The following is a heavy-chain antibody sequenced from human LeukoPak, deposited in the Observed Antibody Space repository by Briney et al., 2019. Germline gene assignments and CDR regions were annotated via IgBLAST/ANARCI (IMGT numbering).Heavy chain of an antibody. D-gene: IGHD3-10*01. Sequence: GGSLRLSCIVSGLPFSDAWVSWVRQAPGKGLEWVSYISSSSSTIYYADSVKGRFTISRDNAKNSLYLQMNSLRAEDTAVYYCASDAMVRTRVYYYMDVWGKGTTVTISS. CDR2: ISSSSSTI. V-gene: IGHV3-11*04. CDR1: GLPFSDAW. CDR3: ASDAMVRTRVYYYMDV. J-gene: IGHJ6*03.